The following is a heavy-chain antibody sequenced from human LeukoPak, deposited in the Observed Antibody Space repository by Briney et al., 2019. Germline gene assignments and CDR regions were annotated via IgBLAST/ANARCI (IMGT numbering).Heavy chain of an antibody. J-gene: IGHJ4*02. Sequence: GGSLRLSCAASGFTVSSNYMSWVRQAPGKGLEWVSFINSGWNTHYADSVKGRFTISRDNSKNKLYLQMNSLRGEDTAVYYCARDPSNPTAFDYWGQGTLVTVPS. V-gene: IGHV3-66*02. D-gene: IGHD6-6*01. CDR3: ARDPSNPTAFDY. CDR2: INSGWNT. CDR1: GFTVSSNY.